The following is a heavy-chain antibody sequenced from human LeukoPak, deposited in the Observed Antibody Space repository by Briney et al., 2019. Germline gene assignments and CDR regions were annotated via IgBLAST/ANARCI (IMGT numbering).Heavy chain of an antibody. J-gene: IGHJ6*03. Sequence: ASVKVSCKASGYTFTGYYMHWVRQAPGQGLEWMGWINPNSGGTNYAQKFQGRVTMTRDTSISTAYMELSRLRSDDTAVYYCSKDYYPGYYCYYMDVWGKGTTVTISS. D-gene: IGHD1-26*01. V-gene: IGHV1-2*02. CDR2: INPNSGGT. CDR1: GYTFTGYY. CDR3: SKDYYPGYYCYYMDV.